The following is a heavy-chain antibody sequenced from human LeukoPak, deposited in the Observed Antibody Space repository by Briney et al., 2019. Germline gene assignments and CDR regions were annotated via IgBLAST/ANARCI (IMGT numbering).Heavy chain of an antibody. J-gene: IGHJ5*02. V-gene: IGHV1-18*01. CDR3: ARDLEPEDSRSNWFDP. CDR1: GYTFTSYG. D-gene: IGHD6-13*01. Sequence: AASVKVSCKASGYTFTSYGISWVRQAPGQGLEWMGWISAYNGNTNYAQKLQGRVTMTTDTSTSTAYMELRSLRSDDTAVYYCARDLEPEDSRSNWFDPWGQGTLVTVSS. CDR2: ISAYNGNT.